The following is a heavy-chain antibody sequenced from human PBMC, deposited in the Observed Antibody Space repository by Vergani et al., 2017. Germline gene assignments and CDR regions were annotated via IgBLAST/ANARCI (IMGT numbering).Heavy chain of an antibody. Sequence: EVQLVQSGAEVKTPGESLKISCKGSGYSFTSYWIGWVRQLPGKGLEWMGIIYPGYSDTRYSPSFQGQVTISADKSISTAYLQWSSMKASDPAMYYCARGYGSGSYYKPDYGMDVWGQGTTVTVSS. CDR2: IYPGYSDT. CDR1: GYSFTSYW. D-gene: IGHD3-10*01. CDR3: ARGYGSGSYYKPDYGMDV. J-gene: IGHJ6*02. V-gene: IGHV5-51*03.